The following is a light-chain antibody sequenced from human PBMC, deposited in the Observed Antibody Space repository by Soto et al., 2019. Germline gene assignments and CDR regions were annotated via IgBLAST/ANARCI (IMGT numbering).Light chain of an antibody. J-gene: IGLJ1*01. CDR2: GNS. V-gene: IGLV1-40*01. Sequence: QSVLTQPPSVSGAPGQRVPFPGPGSSSNIGAGYDVHWYQQLPGTAPKLLIYGNSNRPSGVPDRFSGSKSGTSASLAITGLQAEDEADYYCQSYDSSLSGSGVFGTGTKLTVL. CDR3: QSYDSSLSGSGV. CDR1: SSNIGAGYD.